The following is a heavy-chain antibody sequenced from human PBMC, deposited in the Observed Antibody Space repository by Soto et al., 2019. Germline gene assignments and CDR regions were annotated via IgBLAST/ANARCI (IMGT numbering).Heavy chain of an antibody. CDR1: GYTFTNFG. CDR3: ARVIPGVEAWFDP. J-gene: IGHJ5*02. Sequence: QVQLVQSGAEVKKPGASVKVSCRASGYTFTNFGVTWVRRTPGQGLEWMGWISAYTDTPNYAQKFQGRVTMTIDTSTRTAYMDLRSLTADDPAVYYCARVIPGVEAWFDPWGQGTLVTVSS. CDR2: ISAYTDTP. D-gene: IGHD2-2*01. V-gene: IGHV1-18*01.